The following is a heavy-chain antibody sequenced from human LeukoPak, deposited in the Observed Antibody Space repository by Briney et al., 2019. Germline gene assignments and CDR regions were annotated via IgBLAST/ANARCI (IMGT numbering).Heavy chain of an antibody. D-gene: IGHD3-10*01. CDR3: ARPRDYYGSGSYGYYMDV. J-gene: IGHJ6*03. V-gene: IGHV4-61*02. Sequence: SETLSLTCTVSGDSISSGDYYWSWIRQPAGKGLEWIGRISSSGSTNYNPSLKSRVTISVDTSKNQFSLKLSSVTAADTAVYYCARPRDYYGSGSYGYYMDVWGKGTTVTISS. CDR2: ISSSGST. CDR1: GDSISSGDYY.